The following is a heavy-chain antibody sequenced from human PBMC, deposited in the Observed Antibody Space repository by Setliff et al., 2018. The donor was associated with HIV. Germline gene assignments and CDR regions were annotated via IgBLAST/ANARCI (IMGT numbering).Heavy chain of an antibody. D-gene: IGHD2-15*01. CDR3: ARAGRVVVVAAPYYYYGMDV. J-gene: IGHJ6*02. CDR2: IYTSGST. CDR1: GGSISSGSYY. Sequence: TLSLTCTVSGGSISSGSYYWSWIRQPAGKGLEWIGRIYTSGSTNYNPSLKSRVTISVDTSKNQFSLKLSSATATDTAVYYCARAGRVVVVAAPYYYYGMDVWGQGTTVTVSS. V-gene: IGHV4-61*02.